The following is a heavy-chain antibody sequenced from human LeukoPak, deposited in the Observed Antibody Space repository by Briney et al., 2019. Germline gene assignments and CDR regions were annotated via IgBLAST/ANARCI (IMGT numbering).Heavy chain of an antibody. J-gene: IGHJ4*02. V-gene: IGHV3-30*18. CDR1: GFTFGSYG. Sequence: PGGSLRLSCEVSGFTFGSYGMHWVRQAPGKGLEWVAFISYDGSNKYLSDSVKGRFTISRDNSKNTLYLQMNSLRAEDTAVYYCANLLRWEPYWGQGTLVTVSS. CDR2: ISYDGSNK. CDR3: ANLLRWEPY. D-gene: IGHD4-23*01.